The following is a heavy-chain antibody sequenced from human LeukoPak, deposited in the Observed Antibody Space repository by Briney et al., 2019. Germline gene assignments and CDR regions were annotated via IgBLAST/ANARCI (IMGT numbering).Heavy chain of an antibody. CDR3: AMNELVHDAFDI. V-gene: IGHV3-23*01. D-gene: IGHD6-13*01. CDR2: MSGSGGST. J-gene: IGHJ3*02. CDR1: GFTCSSYA. Sequence: GGSLRLCCAASGFTCSSYAMIWVRQAPGKGLEWVSAMSGSGGSTYYADAAKGRFTIYRDNSKNTLYRQMSSLRAEDTAVYYCAMNELVHDAFDIWGQGTMVTVSS.